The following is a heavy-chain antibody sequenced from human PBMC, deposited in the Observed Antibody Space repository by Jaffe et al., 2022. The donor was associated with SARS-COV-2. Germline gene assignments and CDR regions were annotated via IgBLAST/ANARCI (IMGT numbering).Heavy chain of an antibody. CDR1: GGSISSSSYY. Sequence: QLQLQESGPGLVKPSETLSLTCTVSGGSISSSSYYWGWIRQPPGKGLEWIGSIYYSGSTYYNPSLKSRVTISVDTSKNQFSLKLSSVTAADTAVYYCARLRTPLEILTGYFSAAFDIWGQGTMVTVSS. CDR2: IYYSGST. V-gene: IGHV4-39*01. D-gene: IGHD3-9*01. CDR3: ARLRTPLEILTGYFSAAFDI. J-gene: IGHJ3*02.